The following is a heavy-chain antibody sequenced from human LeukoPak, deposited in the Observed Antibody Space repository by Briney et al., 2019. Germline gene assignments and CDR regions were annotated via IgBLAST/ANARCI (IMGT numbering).Heavy chain of an antibody. D-gene: IGHD5-24*01. V-gene: IGHV4-59*08. Sequence: NSSETLSLTCTVSSGSISSCYWSWIRQPPGKGLEWIGYVHYTGITNYSPSLKSRVTISLDTSKKQFSLKLSSVTAADTAVYYCTRGSDGEYDSWGQGTLVTVSS. CDR3: TRGSDGEYDS. CDR1: SGSISSCY. CDR2: VHYTGIT. J-gene: IGHJ4*02.